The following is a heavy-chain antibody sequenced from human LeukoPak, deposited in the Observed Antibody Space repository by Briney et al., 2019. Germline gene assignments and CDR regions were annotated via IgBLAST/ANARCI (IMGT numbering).Heavy chain of an antibody. Sequence: LRLSCAASGFTFSEHYMSWIRQPPGKGLEWIGYIYYSGSTYYNPSLKSRVTISVDTSKNQFSLKLSSVTAADTAVYYCARAFPLLYWGQGTLVTVSS. CDR1: GFTFSEHY. D-gene: IGHD2/OR15-2a*01. J-gene: IGHJ4*02. CDR2: IYYSGST. CDR3: ARAFPLLY. V-gene: IGHV4-30-4*08.